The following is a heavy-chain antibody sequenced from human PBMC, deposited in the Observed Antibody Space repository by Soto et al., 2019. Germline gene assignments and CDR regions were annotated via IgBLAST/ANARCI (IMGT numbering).Heavy chain of an antibody. V-gene: IGHV4-30-4*01. J-gene: IGHJ4*02. D-gene: IGHD2-2*02. CDR2: IYYSGST. CDR3: VRAPVPAAINY. CDR1: GGSISSGDNY. Sequence: TLSLTCTISGGSISSGDNYWSWIRQPPGKGLEWIGYIYYSGSTYYNPSLRSRLTISVDTSQNQFSLKLTSVTAADTAVYYCVRAPVPAAINYWGQGTLVTVSS.